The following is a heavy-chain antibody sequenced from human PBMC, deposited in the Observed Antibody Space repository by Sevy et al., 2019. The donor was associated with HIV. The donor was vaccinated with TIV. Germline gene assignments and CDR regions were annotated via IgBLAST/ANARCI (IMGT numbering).Heavy chain of an antibody. J-gene: IGHJ3*02. D-gene: IGHD3-10*01. V-gene: IGHV3-21*01. CDR3: ARPYGSGSWVAFDI. CDR1: GFSFRTYT. Sequence: GGSLRLSCAASGFSFRTYTMNWVRQAPGKGLEWVSSISYSSNYIYYADSVKGRFTISRDNAKNSLYLQMNNLRAEDTAVYYCARPYGSGSWVAFDIWGQGTMVTVSS. CDR2: ISYSSNYI.